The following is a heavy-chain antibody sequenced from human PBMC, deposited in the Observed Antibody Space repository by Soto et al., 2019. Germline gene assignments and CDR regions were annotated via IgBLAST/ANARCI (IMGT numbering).Heavy chain of an antibody. V-gene: IGHV3-21*01. CDR3: ARDPRFAVMTTYRVSAFDI. J-gene: IGHJ3*02. CDR1: GFTFSSYS. Sequence: EVQLVESGGGLVKPGGSLRLSCAASGFTFSSYSMNGVRQAPGKGLECVSSISSSSSYIYYADSVKGRFTISRDNAKNSLYLQMNSLRAEDTAVYYCARDPRFAVMTTYRVSAFDIWGQGTMVTVSS. D-gene: IGHD4-4*01. CDR2: ISSSSSYI.